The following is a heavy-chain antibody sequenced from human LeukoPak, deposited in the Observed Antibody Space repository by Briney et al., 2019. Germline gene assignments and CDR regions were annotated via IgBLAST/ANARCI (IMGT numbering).Heavy chain of an antibody. CDR2: IHYSGSP. V-gene: IGHV4-59*01. J-gene: IGHJ5*02. Sequence: PSETLSLTCTVPGGSISNYYWSWIRQPPGKGLEWIGYIHYSGSPNYNPSLKSRVSISVDTSKNQFSLKLNSVTAADTAVYYCARTTEDCSSTSCYQYWFDPWGQGTLVTVSS. D-gene: IGHD2-2*01. CDR1: GGSISNYY. CDR3: ARTTEDCSSTSCYQYWFDP.